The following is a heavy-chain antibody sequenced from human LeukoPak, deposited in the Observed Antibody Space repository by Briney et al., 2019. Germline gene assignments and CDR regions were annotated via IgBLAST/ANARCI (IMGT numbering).Heavy chain of an antibody. CDR1: GYSFTSYW. CDR3: ARRSSGYCSSTSCYYWFDP. J-gene: IGHJ5*02. D-gene: IGHD2-2*01. Sequence: GESLKISCKGSGYSFTSYWIGWVRQMPGKGLEWMGIIYPGDSDTRYSPSFQGQVTISADKSISTAYLQWSNLKASDTAMYYCARRSSGYCSSTSCYYWFDPWGQGTLVTVSS. V-gene: IGHV5-51*01. CDR2: IYPGDSDT.